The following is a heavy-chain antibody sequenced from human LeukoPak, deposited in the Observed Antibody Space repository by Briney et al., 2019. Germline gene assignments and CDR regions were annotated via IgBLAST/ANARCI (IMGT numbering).Heavy chain of an antibody. J-gene: IGHJ5*02. D-gene: IGHD3-22*01. Sequence: GGSLRLSCAASGFTFSSYAMSWVRQAPGKGLEWDSAVSGSGGSTYYSDSVKGRFTISRDNSKNTLSLQMNSLRAEDTAVYYCAKAPYYYDSSGFDPWGQGTLVTVSS. CDR1: GFTFSSYA. CDR3: AKAPYYYDSSGFDP. CDR2: VSGSGGST. V-gene: IGHV3-23*01.